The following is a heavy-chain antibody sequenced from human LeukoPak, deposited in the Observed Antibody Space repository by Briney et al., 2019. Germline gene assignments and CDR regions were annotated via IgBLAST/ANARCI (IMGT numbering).Heavy chain of an antibody. CDR1: GFTVSSNF. Sequence: GGSLRLSRAASGFTVSSNFMTWVRQAPGKGLEWVSVIYSGGSTYYADSVKGRFTISRDNSKNTLYLQMNSLRAEDTAVYYCAGDSSGPNVFDYWGQGTLVTVSS. J-gene: IGHJ4*02. D-gene: IGHD3-22*01. V-gene: IGHV3-53*01. CDR2: IYSGGST. CDR3: AGDSSGPNVFDY.